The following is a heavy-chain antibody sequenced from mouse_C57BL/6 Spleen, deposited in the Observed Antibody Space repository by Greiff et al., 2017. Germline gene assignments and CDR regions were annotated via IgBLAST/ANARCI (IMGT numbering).Heavy chain of an antibody. Sequence: EAGGGLVQSGRSLRLSCATSGFTFSDFYMEWVRQAPGKGLEWIAASRNKANDYTTEYSASVKGRFIVSRDTSQSILYLQMNALRAEDTAIYYCARDAGYYGSSSYAMDYWGQGTSVTVSS. CDR3: ARDAGYYGSSSYAMDY. CDR2: SRNKANDYTT. D-gene: IGHD1-1*01. CDR1: GFTFSDFY. V-gene: IGHV7-1*01. J-gene: IGHJ4*01.